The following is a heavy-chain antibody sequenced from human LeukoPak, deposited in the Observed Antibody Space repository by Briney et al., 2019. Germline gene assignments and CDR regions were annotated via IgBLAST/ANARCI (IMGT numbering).Heavy chain of an antibody. CDR3: ASTLQWLAFDY. D-gene: IGHD6-19*01. V-gene: IGHV4-59*01. Sequence: SETLSLTCTVSGGSISSYYWSWIRQLPGKGLEWIGYIYYSGSTNYNPSLKSRVTVSVDTSKNQISLKLSSVTAADTAVYYCASTLQWLAFDYWGQGTLVTVSS. CDR1: GGSISSYY. J-gene: IGHJ4*02. CDR2: IYYSGST.